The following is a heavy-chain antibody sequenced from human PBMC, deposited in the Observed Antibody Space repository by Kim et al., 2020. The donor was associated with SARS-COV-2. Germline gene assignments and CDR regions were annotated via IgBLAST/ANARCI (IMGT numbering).Heavy chain of an antibody. CDR2: ISWNSGSI. Sequence: GGSLRLSCAASGFTFDDYAMHWVRQAPGKGLEWVSGISWNSGSIGYADSVKGRFTISRDNAKNSLYLQMNSLRAEDTALYYCAKAGESFRGWFDPWGQGTLVTVSS. V-gene: IGHV3-9*01. CDR1: GFTFDDYA. D-gene: IGHD7-27*01. CDR3: AKAGESFRGWFDP. J-gene: IGHJ5*02.